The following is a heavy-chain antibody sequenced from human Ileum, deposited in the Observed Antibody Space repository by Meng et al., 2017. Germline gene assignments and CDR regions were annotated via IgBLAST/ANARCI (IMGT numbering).Heavy chain of an antibody. V-gene: IGHV3-30*03. CDR2: MSFDGSKI. J-gene: IGHJ4*02. CDR3: AFGVCGSNCYYLES. CDR1: GFTFSIYG. D-gene: IGHD3-22*01. Sequence: QVQLVESGGGVVQPGGSLRLSCEAFGFTFSIYGMHWVRQAPGKGLEWVALMSFDGSKIFYGDSVKGRFTISRDNSKNTLYLQMNSLRAEDTAVYYCAFGVCGSNCYYLESWGQGTLVTVSS.